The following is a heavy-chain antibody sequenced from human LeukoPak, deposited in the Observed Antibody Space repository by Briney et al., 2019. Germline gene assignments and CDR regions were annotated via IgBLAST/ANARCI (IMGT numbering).Heavy chain of an antibody. CDR3: AKGRARDGYIY. D-gene: IGHD5-24*01. Sequence: GGSLRLSCAASGFSFSVYEIHWVRQAPGKGLEWVSSLSDSGDNTYYADSVKGRFTISRDNSKNTLYLQMNSLRAEDTAIYYCAKGRARDGYIYWGQGILVTVSS. J-gene: IGHJ4*02. CDR2: LSDSGDNT. CDR1: GFSFSVYE. V-gene: IGHV3-23*01.